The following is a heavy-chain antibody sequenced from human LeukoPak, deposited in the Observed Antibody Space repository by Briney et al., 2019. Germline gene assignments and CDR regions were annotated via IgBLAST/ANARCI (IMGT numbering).Heavy chain of an antibody. CDR2: IIPIFGTA. CDR3: GAIVVARGWFDP. Sequence: SVKVSCKASGGTFSSYAISWVRQAPGQGLEWMGGIIPIFGTANYAQKFQGRVTITADESTSTAYMELSSLRSEDTAAYYCGAIVVARGWFDPWGQGTLVTVSS. D-gene: IGHD2-2*01. CDR1: GGTFSSYA. V-gene: IGHV1-69*13. J-gene: IGHJ5*02.